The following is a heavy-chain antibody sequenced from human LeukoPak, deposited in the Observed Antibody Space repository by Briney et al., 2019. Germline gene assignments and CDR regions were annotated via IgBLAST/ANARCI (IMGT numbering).Heavy chain of an antibody. CDR3: ARVPPYRAFEI. V-gene: IGHV4-38-2*02. CDR1: HYSISIGYY. CDR2: IYHTGNT. D-gene: IGHD3-16*02. Sequence: SETLSLTCTVSHYSISIGYYWAWIRQPPGKGLEWIASIYHTGNTYFNPSLRSRVTISVDTSKNQFSLNVTSVTAADTAVYYCARVPPYRAFEIWGQGTMVAVSS. J-gene: IGHJ3*02.